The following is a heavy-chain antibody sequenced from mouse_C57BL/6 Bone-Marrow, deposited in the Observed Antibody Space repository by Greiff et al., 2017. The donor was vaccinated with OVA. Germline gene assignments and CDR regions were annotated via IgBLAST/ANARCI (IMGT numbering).Heavy chain of an antibody. D-gene: IGHD4-1*01. CDR1: GYTFTSYW. CDR3: ARPSPLGLEDYAMDY. Sequence: QVQLQQPGAELVKPGASVKLSCKASGYTFTSYWMHWVKQRPGQGLEWIGMIHPNSGSTNYNEKFKSKATLTVDKSSSTAYMQLSSLTSEDSAVYYCARPSPLGLEDYAMDYWGQGTSVTVSS. CDR2: IHPNSGST. V-gene: IGHV1-64*01. J-gene: IGHJ4*01.